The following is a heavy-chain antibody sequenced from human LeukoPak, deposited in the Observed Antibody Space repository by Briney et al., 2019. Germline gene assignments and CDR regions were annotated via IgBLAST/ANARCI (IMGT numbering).Heavy chain of an antibody. J-gene: IGHJ6*02. CDR2: ITGSGGNT. V-gene: IGHV3-23*01. CDR3: AKAASSSWPSYYYGMDV. D-gene: IGHD6-13*01. Sequence: PGGSLRLSCAASGFTFSSSAMSWVRQAPGKGLEWVSVITGSGGNTYYADSVKGRFTISKDNSKNTVYLQVSSLRVDDTAVYYCAKAASSSWPSYYYGMDVWGQGTTVTVSS. CDR1: GFTFSSSA.